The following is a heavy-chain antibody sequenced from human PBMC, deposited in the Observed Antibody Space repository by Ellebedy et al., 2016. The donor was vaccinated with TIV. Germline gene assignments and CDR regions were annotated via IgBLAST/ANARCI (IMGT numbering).Heavy chain of an antibody. CDR3: AKSLGKGDYSSVS. D-gene: IGHD4-17*01. J-gene: IGHJ5*02. V-gene: IGHV3-23*01. CDR1: GFTFSNYA. CDR2: ITGSGRNT. Sequence: PGGSLRLSCAASGFTFSNYAMTWVRQAPGQLLEWVSVITGSGRNTYYADSVKGRFTISRDNSKNMVYLQMNSLRVEDTAVYYCAKSLGKGDYSSVSWGQGILVTVSS.